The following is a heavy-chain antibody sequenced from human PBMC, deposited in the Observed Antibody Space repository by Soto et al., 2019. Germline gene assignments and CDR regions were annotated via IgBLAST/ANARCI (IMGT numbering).Heavy chain of an antibody. D-gene: IGHD5-18*01. CDR1: GLTFSSFA. CDR2: ISGSGDGT. CDR3: QGHGYSSKDH. J-gene: IGHJ4*02. V-gene: IGHV3-23*01. Sequence: PGGSLRLSCAASGLTFSSFALSWVRQAPGKGLEWVSAISGSGDGTDYAASVKGRFTISRDNSKNTLYLQMNSLRAEDTAVYYCQGHGYSSKDHWGQGALVTVSS.